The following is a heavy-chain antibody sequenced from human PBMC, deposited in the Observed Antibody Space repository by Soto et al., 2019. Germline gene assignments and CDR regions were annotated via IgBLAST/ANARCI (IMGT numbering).Heavy chain of an antibody. CDR1: GYAFTSYD. J-gene: IGHJ3*01. CDR2: MNSYSGNT. D-gene: IGHD3-3*01. Sequence: ASVKVSCKASGYAFTSYDITWVRQAAGQGLEWMGRMNSYSGNTDYAQRFQGRVTMTRDTSISTAYMELGSLRSDDTAVYYCTSSVHFWSIDYNAFDLWGQGTMVTVSS. V-gene: IGHV1-8*01. CDR3: TSSVHFWSIDYNAFDL.